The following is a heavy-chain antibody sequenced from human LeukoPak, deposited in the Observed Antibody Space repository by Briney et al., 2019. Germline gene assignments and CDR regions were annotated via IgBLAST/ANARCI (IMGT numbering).Heavy chain of an antibody. D-gene: IGHD6-19*01. CDR2: ISAYNGNT. Sequence: GASVKVSCKASGYTFTSYGISWVRQAPGQGLEWMGWISAYNGNTNYAQKLQGRVTMTTDTSTSTAYMELRSLRSDDTAVYYCARDPWQWLVLGWFDPWGQGTLVTVSS. V-gene: IGHV1-18*01. CDR1: GYTFTSYG. J-gene: IGHJ5*02. CDR3: ARDPWQWLVLGWFDP.